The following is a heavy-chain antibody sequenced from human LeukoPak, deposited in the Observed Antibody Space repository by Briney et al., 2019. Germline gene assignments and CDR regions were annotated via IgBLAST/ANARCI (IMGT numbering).Heavy chain of an antibody. J-gene: IGHJ6*02. CDR2: IYHSGST. V-gene: IGHV4-39*07. CDR1: GGSISSSSYY. D-gene: IGHD3-10*01. Sequence: SETLSLTCTISGGSISSSSYYWGWVRQTPGKGLEWIGNIYHSGSTNYNPSLKSRVTISVDKSKNQFSLKLSSVTAADTAVYYCARDQKAPGVLLWFGEGVDYYYGMDVWGQGTTVTVSS. CDR3: ARDQKAPGVLLWFGEGVDYYYGMDV.